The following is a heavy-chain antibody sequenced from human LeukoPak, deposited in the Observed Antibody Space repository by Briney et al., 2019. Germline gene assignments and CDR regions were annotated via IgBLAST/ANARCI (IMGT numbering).Heavy chain of an antibody. J-gene: IGHJ4*02. CDR2: VYYSGST. Sequence: SETLSLTCTVSGGSISSSSYYWGWIRQPPGKGLEWIGSVYYSGSTYYNPSLKSRVTISVDTSKNQFSLKLSSVTAADTAVYYRARRGIAAAGTYYFDYWGQGTLVTVSS. CDR1: GGSISSSSYY. CDR3: ARRGIAAAGTYYFDY. D-gene: IGHD6-13*01. V-gene: IGHV4-39*01.